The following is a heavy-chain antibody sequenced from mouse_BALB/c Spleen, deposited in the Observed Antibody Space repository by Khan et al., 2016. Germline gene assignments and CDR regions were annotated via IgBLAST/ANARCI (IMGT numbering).Heavy chain of an antibody. D-gene: IGHD2-4*01. CDR3: ARGNSYYDYDY. V-gene: IGHV1-87*01. Sequence: QVQLKESGAELARPGASVKLSCKASGYTFTTYWMQWVKQRPGQGLEWIGAIYPGDGDTRYTQKFKGKATLTADKSSSTAYMQLSSLASEDSAVYYWARGNSYYDYDYWGQGTTLTVSS. CDR1: GYTFTTYW. J-gene: IGHJ2*01. CDR2: IYPGDGDT.